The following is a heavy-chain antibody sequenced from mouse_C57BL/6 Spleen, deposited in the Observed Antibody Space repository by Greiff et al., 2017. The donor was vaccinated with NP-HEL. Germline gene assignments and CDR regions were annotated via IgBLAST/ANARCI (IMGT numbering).Heavy chain of an antibody. CDR3: ARSDYYDYDGYAMGY. CDR2: INPSNGGT. D-gene: IGHD2-4*01. Sequence: QVQLQQSGTELVKPGASVKLSCKASGYTFTSSWMHWVKQRPGQGLEWIGNINPSNGGTNYNEKFKSKATLTVDKSSSTAYMQLSSLTSEDSAVYDCARSDYYDYDGYAMGYWGQGTSVTVSS. V-gene: IGHV1-53*01. CDR1: GYTFTSSW. J-gene: IGHJ4*01.